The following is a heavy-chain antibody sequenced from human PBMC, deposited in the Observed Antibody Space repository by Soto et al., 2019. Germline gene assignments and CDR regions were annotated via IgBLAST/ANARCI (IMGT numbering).Heavy chain of an antibody. J-gene: IGHJ2*01. CDR2: ISYDGSNK. CDR1: GFTFSSYA. CDR3: ARDPLWGTAMVLWYFEL. D-gene: IGHD5-18*01. Sequence: QVQLVESGGGVVQPGRSLRLSCAASGFTFSSYAMHWVRQAPGKGLEWVAVISYDGSNKYYADSVKGRFTISRDNSKNTLYLQMNSVRAEATAVDYCARDPLWGTAMVLWYFELWGRGTLVTVSA. V-gene: IGHV3-30-3*01.